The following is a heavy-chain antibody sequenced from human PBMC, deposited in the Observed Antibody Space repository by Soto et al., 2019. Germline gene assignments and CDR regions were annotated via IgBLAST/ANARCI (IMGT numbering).Heavy chain of an antibody. V-gene: IGHV4-31*03. CDR3: ARSGEHSSSWDFDY. CDR2: IYYSGST. CDR1: GGSISSGGYY. D-gene: IGHD6-13*01. Sequence: PSETLSLTCTVSGGSISSGGYYWSWIRQRPGKGLEWIGYIYYSGSTYYNPSLKSRVTISVDTSKNQFSLKLSSVTAADTAVYYCARSGEHSSSWDFDYWGQGTLVTVSS. J-gene: IGHJ4*02.